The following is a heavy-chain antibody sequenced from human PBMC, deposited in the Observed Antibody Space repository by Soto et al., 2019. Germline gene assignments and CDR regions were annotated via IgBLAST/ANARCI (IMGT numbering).Heavy chain of an antibody. CDR2: ISDDSSYI. CDR3: ATPYCFYH. D-gene: IGHD2-15*01. CDR1: GFTFSSYA. Sequence: GGSLRLSCAASGFTFSSYAMSWVRQAPGKGLEWVSSISDDSSYIDYADSLRGRFTVSRDNARNSLYLQIDSLGVEDTAVYYCATPYCFYHWGPGTLVTVSS. V-gene: IGHV3-21*06. J-gene: IGHJ5*02.